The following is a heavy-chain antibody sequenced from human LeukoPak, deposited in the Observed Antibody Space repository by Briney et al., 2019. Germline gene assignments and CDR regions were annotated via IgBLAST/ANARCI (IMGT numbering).Heavy chain of an antibody. Sequence: PGGSLRLSCVVSGFTFSGHWMSWVRQAPGKGLEWVANIKEDGSEKYYVDSVKGRFTISRDNAKKSLYLQMNSLRAEDTALYYCAKDKGFYVSGSFDYWGQGTLVTVSS. CDR2: IKEDGSEK. CDR3: AKDKGFYVSGSFDY. CDR1: GFTFSGHW. J-gene: IGHJ4*02. V-gene: IGHV3-7*03. D-gene: IGHD3-10*01.